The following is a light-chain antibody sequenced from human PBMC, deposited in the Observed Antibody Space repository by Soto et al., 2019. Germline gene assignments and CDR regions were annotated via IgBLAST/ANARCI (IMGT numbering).Light chain of an antibody. CDR3: QQYHNSLWT. J-gene: IGKJ1*01. V-gene: IGKV3-20*01. CDR2: GAS. CDR1: QSFRGL. Sequence: EIVMTQSPGTLSVSPGERATLSCRASQSFRGLLAWYQQKPGQAPRLLIYGASIRATGIPDRFSGSGSGTDFTLTISRLEPEDFAVYYCQQYHNSLWTFGQGTKV.